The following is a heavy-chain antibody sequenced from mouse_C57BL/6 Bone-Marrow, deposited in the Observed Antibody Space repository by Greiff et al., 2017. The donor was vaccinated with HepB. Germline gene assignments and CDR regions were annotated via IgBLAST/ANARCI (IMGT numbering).Heavy chain of an antibody. CDR1: GFTFSDYY. Sequence: DVQLVESEGGLVQPGSSMKLSCTASGFTFSDYYMAWVRQVPEKGLEWVANINYDGSSTYYLDSLKSRFIISRDNAKNILYLQMSSLKSEDTATYYCARDAGAYWGQGTLVTVSA. V-gene: IGHV5-16*01. CDR2: INYDGSST. CDR3: ARDAGAY. J-gene: IGHJ3*01.